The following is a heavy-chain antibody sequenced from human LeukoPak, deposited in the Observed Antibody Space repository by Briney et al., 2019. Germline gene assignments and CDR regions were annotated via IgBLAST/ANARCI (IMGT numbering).Heavy chain of an antibody. CDR3: ARDPSYSSAFVWFDP. Sequence: GGSLRLSCAASGFTFSNSAMSWVRQAPGKGLEWVSAISGSGGSTYYADSVKGRFAISRDNAKNSLYLQMNSLRAEDTAVYYCARDPSYSSAFVWFDPWGQGTLVTVSS. D-gene: IGHD6-6*01. CDR2: ISGSGGST. J-gene: IGHJ5*02. CDR1: GFTFSNSA. V-gene: IGHV3-23*01.